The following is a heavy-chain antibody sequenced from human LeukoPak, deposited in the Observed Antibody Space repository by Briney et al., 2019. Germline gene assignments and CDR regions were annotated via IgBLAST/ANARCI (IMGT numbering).Heavy chain of an antibody. V-gene: IGHV1-2*06. CDR1: GYTFTGYW. J-gene: IGHJ5*02. CDR2: INPKNGDT. Sequence: ASVKVSCKAFGYTFTGYWIHWVRQARGQGLEWMGRINPKNGDTNYAQKFQDRVTMTRDTSMSAACMEISRLTYDDTAVYYCGRGIQSFDPWGQGTLVTVSS. CDR3: GRGIQSFDP.